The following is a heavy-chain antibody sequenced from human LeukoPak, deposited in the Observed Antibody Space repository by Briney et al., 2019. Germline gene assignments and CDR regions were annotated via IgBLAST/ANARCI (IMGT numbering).Heavy chain of an antibody. CDR3: ARHFPNVKGDYFDY. CDR2: IYYSGST. CDR1: GGSISSYY. J-gene: IGHJ4*02. V-gene: IGHV4-59*01. D-gene: IGHD2/OR15-2a*01. Sequence: SETLSLTCTVSGGSISSYYWSWIRQPPGKGLEWIGYIYYSGSTNYNPSLKSRVTISVDTSKNQFSLKLSSVTAADTAVYYCARHFPNVKGDYFDYWGQGTLVTVSS.